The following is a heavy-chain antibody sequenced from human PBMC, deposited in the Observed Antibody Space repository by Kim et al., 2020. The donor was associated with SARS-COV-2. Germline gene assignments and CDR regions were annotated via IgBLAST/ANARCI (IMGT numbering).Heavy chain of an antibody. J-gene: IGHJ6*02. V-gene: IGHV1-18*01. D-gene: IGHD3-10*01. CDR1: GYTFTSYG. CDR2: ISAYNGNT. CDR3: ARDQSRSTHGSGTKRDYYYYGMDV. Sequence: ASVKVSCKASGYTFTSYGISWVRQAPGQGLEWMGWISAYNGNTNYAQKLQGRVTMTTDTSTSTAYMELRSLRSDDTAVYYCARDQSRSTHGSGTKRDYYYYGMDVWGQGTTVTVSS.